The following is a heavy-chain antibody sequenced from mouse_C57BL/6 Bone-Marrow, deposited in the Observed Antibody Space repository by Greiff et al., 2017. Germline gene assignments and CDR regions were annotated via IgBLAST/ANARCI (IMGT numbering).Heavy chain of an antibody. J-gene: IGHJ4*01. CDR3: TLLLEDY. V-gene: IGHV14-4*01. Sequence: EVQLQQSGAELVRPGASVKLSCTASGFNIKDDYMHWVKQRPEQGLEWIGWIDPENGDTEYASKFQGKATITADTSSNTAYLQLRSLTSEDTAVYYCTLLLEDYWGQGTSVTVSS. CDR1: GFNIKDDY. CDR2: IDPENGDT. D-gene: IGHD1-1*01.